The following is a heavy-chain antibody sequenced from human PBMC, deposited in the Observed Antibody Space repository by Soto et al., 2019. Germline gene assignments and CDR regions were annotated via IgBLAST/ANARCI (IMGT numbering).Heavy chain of an antibody. CDR1: GFTFSSYA. D-gene: IGHD6-19*01. CDR3: ARNSSGKHKRSSAAGKYYFDY. V-gene: IGHV3-23*01. J-gene: IGHJ4*02. CDR2: ISGSGGST. Sequence: GGSLRLSCAASGFTFSSYAMSWVRQAPGKGLEWVSAISGSGGSTYYADSVKGRFTISRDNSKNTLYLQMNSLRAEDTAVYYCARNSSGKHKRSSAAGKYYFDYWGQGTLVTVSS.